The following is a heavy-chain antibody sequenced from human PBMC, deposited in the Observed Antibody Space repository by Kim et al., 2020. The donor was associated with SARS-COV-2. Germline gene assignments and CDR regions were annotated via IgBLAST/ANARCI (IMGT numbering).Heavy chain of an antibody. J-gene: IGHJ5*02. CDR2: LYYSGST. D-gene: IGHD3-10*01. CDR3: ARRDYYGSGRDTNWVDP. CDR1: GRSISSGGYY. Sequence: SETLSLTCTVSGRSISSGGYYWSWIRQHPGTGLEWIGYLYYSGSTYYNPSLKSRVTISVDTSKIQFSLKLSSVTAADTAVYYCARRDYYGSGRDTNWVDPWGQGTLGTGSS. V-gene: IGHV4-31*03.